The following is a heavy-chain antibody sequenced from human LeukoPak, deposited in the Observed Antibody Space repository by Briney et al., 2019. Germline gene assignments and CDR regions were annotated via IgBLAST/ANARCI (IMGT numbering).Heavy chain of an antibody. CDR2: FSGSGNTI. CDR1: GFSFSDHY. Sequence: TPGGSLRLSCAASGFSFSDHYMAWIRQAPGKGLEWVSYFSGSGNTIFHADSVKGRFTISRDTATNSVHLQMNSLRVDDTAVYYCARGPDYYYDSSGPFDYWGQGTLVTVSS. J-gene: IGHJ4*02. D-gene: IGHD3-22*01. CDR3: ARGPDYYYDSSGPFDY. V-gene: IGHV3-11*01.